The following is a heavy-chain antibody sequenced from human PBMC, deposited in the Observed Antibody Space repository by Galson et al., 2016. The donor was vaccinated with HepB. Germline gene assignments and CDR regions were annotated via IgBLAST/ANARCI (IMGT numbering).Heavy chain of an antibody. Sequence: SLRLSCAASGFTFNMYTMTWVRQAPGKGLEWVSSITPGSTYTHFADSVKGRFTISRDDAENSLYLHMNSLRAEDKALYYCARVVTPMAAANRGVWSWGQGTQVVASS. J-gene: IGHJ5*02. CDR1: GFTFNMYT. CDR2: ITPGSTYT. D-gene: IGHD6-13*01. V-gene: IGHV3-21*01. CDR3: ARVVTPMAAANRGVWS.